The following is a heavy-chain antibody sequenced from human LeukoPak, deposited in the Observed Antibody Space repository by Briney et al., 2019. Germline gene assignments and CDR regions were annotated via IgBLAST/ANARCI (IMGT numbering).Heavy chain of an antibody. Sequence: KPSETLSLTCTVSGYSISSGYYWSWIRQPPGKGLEWIGEINHSGSTNYNPSLKSRVTISVDTSKNQFSLKLSSVTAADTAVYYCARAPQRSYQHNWFDPWGQGTLVTVSS. D-gene: IGHD2-21*01. V-gene: IGHV4-38-2*02. CDR1: GYSISSGYY. J-gene: IGHJ5*02. CDR3: ARAPQRSYQHNWFDP. CDR2: INHSGST.